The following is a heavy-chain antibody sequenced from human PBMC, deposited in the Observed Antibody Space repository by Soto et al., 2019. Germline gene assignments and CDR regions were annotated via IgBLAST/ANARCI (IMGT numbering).Heavy chain of an antibody. CDR3: ARPYGDYNYYYYYMDV. CDR1: GYAFTSYG. J-gene: IGHJ6*03. Sequence: GASVKVSCKASGYAFTSYGSSWVRQAPGKGLEWMGWISAYNGNTNYAQKLQGRVTMTTDTSTSTAYMELRSLRSDDTAVYYCARPYGDYNYYYYYMDVWGKGTTVTVSS. D-gene: IGHD4-17*01. CDR2: ISAYNGNT. V-gene: IGHV1-18*01.